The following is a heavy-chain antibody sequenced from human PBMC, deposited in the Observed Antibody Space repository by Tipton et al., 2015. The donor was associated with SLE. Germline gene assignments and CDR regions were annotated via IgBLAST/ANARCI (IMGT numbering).Heavy chain of an antibody. CDR2: INHSGST. D-gene: IGHD4-11*01. V-gene: IGHV4-34*01. CDR3: AGGGPVTTSCYYYYMDV. CDR1: GGSFSGYY. J-gene: IGHJ6*03. Sequence: TLSLTCAVYGGSFSGYYWSWIRQPPGKGLEWIGEINHSGSTNYNPSLKSQVTISVDTSKNQFSLKLSSVTAADAAVYYCAGGGPVTTSCYYYYMDVWGKGPTVTVSS.